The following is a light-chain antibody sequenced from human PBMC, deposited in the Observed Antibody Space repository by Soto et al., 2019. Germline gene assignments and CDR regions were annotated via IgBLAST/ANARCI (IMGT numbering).Light chain of an antibody. CDR2: DVS. J-gene: IGLJ1*01. Sequence: QSVLTQPASVSGSPGQSITISCTGTSSDVGGYNYVSWYQQHPGKAPKLMIYDVSDRPSGVSNRFSGSKSGNTASLTISGLQAEDEADYYCSSYTSGFYVFGTGTKGTVL. V-gene: IGLV2-14*01. CDR3: SSYTSGFYV. CDR1: SSDVGGYNY.